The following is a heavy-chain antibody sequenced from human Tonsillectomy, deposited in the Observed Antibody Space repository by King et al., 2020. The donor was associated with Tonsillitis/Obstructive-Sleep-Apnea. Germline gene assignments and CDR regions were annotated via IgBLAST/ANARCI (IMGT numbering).Heavy chain of an antibody. J-gene: IGHJ4*02. CDR1: GGSISSGGYY. V-gene: IGHV4-31*03. D-gene: IGHD3-3*01. CDR2: IYYSGST. Sequence: QLQESGPGLVKPSQTLSLTCTVSGGSISSGGYYWSWIRQHPGKGLEWIGYIYYSGSTYYNPSLKSRVTISVDTSKNQFSLKLSSVTAADTAVYYCAGEFVVVTAFDYWGQRNLVTVSS. CDR3: AGEFVVVTAFDY.